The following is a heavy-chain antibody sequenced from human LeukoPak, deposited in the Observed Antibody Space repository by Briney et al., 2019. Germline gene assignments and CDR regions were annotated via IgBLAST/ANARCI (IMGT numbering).Heavy chain of an antibody. CDR1: GFTFSSYS. CDR3: AKHRYGSGSYYTGAAFDI. V-gene: IGHV3-21*04. CDR2: ISSSSSYI. J-gene: IGHJ3*02. Sequence: GGSLRLSCAASGFTFSSYSMNWVRQAPGKGLEWVSSISSSSSYIYYADSVKGRFTISRDNSKNTLYLQMNSLRAEDTAVYYCAKHRYGSGSYYTGAAFDIWGQGTMVTVSS. D-gene: IGHD3-10*01.